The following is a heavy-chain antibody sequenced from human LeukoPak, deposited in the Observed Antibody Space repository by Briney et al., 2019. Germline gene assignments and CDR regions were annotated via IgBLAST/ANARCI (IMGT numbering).Heavy chain of an antibody. CDR1: GYTFTNYY. D-gene: IGHD4-17*01. J-gene: IGHJ4*02. CDR2: INPNSGGT. V-gene: IGHV1-2*02. CDR3: ARDCSTVTTPYFDY. Sequence: ASVKVSCKASGYTFTNYYMHWVGQAPGQGLEWMGWINPNSGGTNYAQKFQGRVTMTRDTSISTAYMELSRLRSDDTAVYYCARDCSTVTTPYFDYWGQGTLVTVSS.